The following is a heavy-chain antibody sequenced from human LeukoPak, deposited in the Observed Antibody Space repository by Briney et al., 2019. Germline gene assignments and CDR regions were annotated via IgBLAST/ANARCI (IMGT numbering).Heavy chain of an antibody. CDR1: GFTFSSYG. Sequence: PGGSLRLSCAASGFTFSSYGTHWVRQAPGKGLEWVAVISYDGSNKYYADSVKGRFTISRDNSKNTLYLQMNSLRAEDTAVYYCAKALYYYDSSGRMGAFDIWGQGTMVTVSS. CDR2: ISYDGSNK. V-gene: IGHV3-30*18. D-gene: IGHD3-22*01. CDR3: AKALYYYDSSGRMGAFDI. J-gene: IGHJ3*02.